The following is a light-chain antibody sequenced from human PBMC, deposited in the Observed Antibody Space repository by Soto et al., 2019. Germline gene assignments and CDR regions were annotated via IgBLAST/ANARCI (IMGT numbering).Light chain of an antibody. CDR1: QRINKW. CDR3: QQRSKWRT. V-gene: IGKV1-5*01. CDR2: DAS. Sequence: DIQITLCPSTLSASIGDRVTITCRASQRINKWLAWHQQKPGKAPKLLIYDASSLQSGVPPRFSGSGSGTDFTLTISSLEPEDFAVYYCQQRSKWRTFGQGTKVDIK. J-gene: IGKJ1*01.